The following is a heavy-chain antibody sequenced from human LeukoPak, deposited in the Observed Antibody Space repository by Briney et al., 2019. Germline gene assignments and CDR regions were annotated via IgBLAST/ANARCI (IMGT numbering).Heavy chain of an antibody. V-gene: IGHV3-30*19. Sequence: PGRSLRLSCVASGFPFSSYGMHWVRQAPGKGLEWVAVISYDGSNKYYADSVKGRFTISRDNSKNTLYLQMNSLRAEDTAVYYCARGDSSGYRTLDYWGQGTLVTVSS. CDR1: GFPFSSYG. J-gene: IGHJ4*02. D-gene: IGHD3-22*01. CDR3: ARGDSSGYRTLDY. CDR2: ISYDGSNK.